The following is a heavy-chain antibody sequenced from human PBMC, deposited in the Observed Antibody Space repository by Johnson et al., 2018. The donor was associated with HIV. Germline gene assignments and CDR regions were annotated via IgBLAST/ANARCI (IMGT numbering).Heavy chain of an antibody. D-gene: IGHD6-13*01. CDR1: GFTFSSYW. J-gene: IGHJ3*02. Sequence: VQLVESGGGLVKPGRSLRLSCAASGFTFSSYWMSWVRQAPGKGLEWMANIKQDGSEKYYVDSVRGRFTISRDNAKNSLYLQMNGLRAEDTAVYHCAKDLYSSSWTNDAFDIWGQGTMVTVSS. CDR3: AKDLYSSSWTNDAFDI. CDR2: IKQDGSEK. V-gene: IGHV3-7*01.